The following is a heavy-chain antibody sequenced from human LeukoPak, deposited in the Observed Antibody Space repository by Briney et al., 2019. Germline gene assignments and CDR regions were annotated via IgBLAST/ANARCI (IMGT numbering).Heavy chain of an antibody. V-gene: IGHV4-59*01. CDR1: GGSTSSYH. CDR3: AREHYYGSGIDY. J-gene: IGHJ4*02. D-gene: IGHD3-10*01. Sequence: SETLSLTCPVSGGSTSSYHWNWIRQPPGKGLEWIGYIYYSGSTNYNPSLKSRVTISVDTSKNQFSLKLSSVTAADTAVYYCAREHYYGSGIDYWGQGTLVTVSS. CDR2: IYYSGST.